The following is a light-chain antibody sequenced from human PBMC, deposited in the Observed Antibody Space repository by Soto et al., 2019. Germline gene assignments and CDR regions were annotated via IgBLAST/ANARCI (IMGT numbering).Light chain of an antibody. CDR1: QSLVHSNGYYY. V-gene: IGKV2-28*01. CDR2: MGS. Sequence: DIVVTQSPLFLPVTPGEPASISCRSSQSLVHSNGYYYLDWYLQKPGQSPQVLIYMGSNRASGVPDRFSGSGSGTDFTLKISRVEAEDVGVYYCMQTLQTRTFGQGTKVEI. J-gene: IGKJ1*01. CDR3: MQTLQTRT.